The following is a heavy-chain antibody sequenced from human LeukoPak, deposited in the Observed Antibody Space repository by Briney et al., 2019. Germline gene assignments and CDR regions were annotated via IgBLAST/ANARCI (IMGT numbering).Heavy chain of an antibody. CDR3: AREGCSSTSCYPGEKNWFDP. CDR2: IYYSGST. Sequence: LETLSLTCTVSGGSISSYYWSWIRQPPGKGLEWIGYIYYSGSTNYNPSLKSRVTISVDTSKNQFSLKLSSVTAADTAVYYCAREGCSSTSCYPGEKNWFDPWGQGTLVTVSS. CDR1: GGSISSYY. J-gene: IGHJ5*02. V-gene: IGHV4-59*01. D-gene: IGHD2-2*01.